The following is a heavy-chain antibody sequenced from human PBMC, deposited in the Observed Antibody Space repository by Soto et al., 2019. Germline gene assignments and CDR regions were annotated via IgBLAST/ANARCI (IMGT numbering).Heavy chain of an antibody. V-gene: IGHV4-59*01. CDR1: GGSISSYY. CDR3: ARFYYDSSGYIRFDP. D-gene: IGHD3-22*01. CDR2: IYYSGST. Sequence: SETLSLTCTVSGGSISSYYWSWIRQPPGKGLEWIGYIYYSGSTNYNPSLKSRVTISVDTSKNQFSLKLSSVTAADTAGYYCARFYYDSSGYIRFDPWGQGTLVTVSS. J-gene: IGHJ5*02.